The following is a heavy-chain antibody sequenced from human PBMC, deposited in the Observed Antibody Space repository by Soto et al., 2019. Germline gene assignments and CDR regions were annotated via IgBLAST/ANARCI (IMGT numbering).Heavy chain of an antibody. Sequence: SETQCVPCTVVGGSIGDLGCRWIRQLPRKGLAWIGYNYNSGSTNYNPSLKSRVTRSGDTSKNQFSLKLSSVTAADTAVYYCARAQEYFWRDEGGGGYYCYYTAVLGKGTTVTVS. D-gene: IGHD3-3*01. J-gene: IGHJ6*03. CDR3: ARAQEYFWRDEGGGGYYCYYTAV. CDR1: GGSIGDLG. V-gene: IGHV4-59*11. CDR2: NYNSGST.